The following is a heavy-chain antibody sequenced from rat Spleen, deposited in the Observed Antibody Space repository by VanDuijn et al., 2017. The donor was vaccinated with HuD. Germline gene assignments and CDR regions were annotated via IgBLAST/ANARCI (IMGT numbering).Heavy chain of an antibody. CDR2: INTDGGST. CDR3: ATYSDYATSPFAF. CDR1: GFNFNDHW. Sequence: EVKLVESGGGLVQPGRSLKLSCAVSGFNFNDHWMGWVRQAPGKGLEWVASINTDGGSTYYSDSVRGRFTISTDNAKSTLYLQMDSLRSEDTATYYCATYSDYATSPFAFWGRGALVTVSS. V-gene: IGHV5-25*01. J-gene: IGHJ3*01. D-gene: IGHD1-6*01.